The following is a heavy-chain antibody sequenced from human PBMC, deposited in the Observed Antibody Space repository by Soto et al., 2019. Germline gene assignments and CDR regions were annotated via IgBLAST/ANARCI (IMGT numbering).Heavy chain of an antibody. J-gene: IGHJ3*02. Sequence: GESLKTSCKGSGYSFTSYWIGWVRQMPGKGLQWMGIIYPGDSDTRYSPSFQGQVTISADKSISTAYLQWRSLKASDTAMYYCARGGDVVVPAAIPPDAFDIWGQGTMVTVSS. D-gene: IGHD2-2*01. CDR1: GYSFTSYW. V-gene: IGHV5-51*01. CDR3: ARGGDVVVPAAIPPDAFDI. CDR2: IYPGDSDT.